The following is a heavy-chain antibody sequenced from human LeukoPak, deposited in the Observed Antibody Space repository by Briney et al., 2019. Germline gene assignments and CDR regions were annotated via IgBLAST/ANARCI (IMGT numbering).Heavy chain of an antibody. Sequence: PGGSLRLSCAASGFTFSSYSMNWVRQAAGKGLEWVSYISSSSSTIYYADSVKGRFTISRDNAKNSLYLQMNSLRDEDTAVYYCAREGDSSGYHSVEAFDIWGQGTMVTVSS. D-gene: IGHD3-22*01. J-gene: IGHJ3*02. V-gene: IGHV3-48*02. CDR2: ISSSSSTI. CDR3: AREGDSSGYHSVEAFDI. CDR1: GFTFSSYS.